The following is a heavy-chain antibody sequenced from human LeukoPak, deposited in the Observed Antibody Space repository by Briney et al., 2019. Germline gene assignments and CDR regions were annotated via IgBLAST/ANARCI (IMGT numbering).Heavy chain of an antibody. CDR2: IYYSGNT. CDR3: AKSVDGGNSPFDY. J-gene: IGHJ4*02. Sequence: SDTLSLTCAVSGYSISSSNWWGWIRQPPGEGLEWIGYIYYSGNTHYNPSLKSRVTMSVDTSKNQFSLNLSSVTAVDTAIYYCAKSVDGGNSPFDYWGQGTLVTVSS. V-gene: IGHV4-28*01. CDR1: GYSISSSNW. D-gene: IGHD4-23*01.